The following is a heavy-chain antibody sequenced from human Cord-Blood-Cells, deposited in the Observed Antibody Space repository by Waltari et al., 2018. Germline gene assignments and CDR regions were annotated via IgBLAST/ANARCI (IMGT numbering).Heavy chain of an antibody. CDR2: IWYDGSNK. CDR3: ARDRINFEHAFDI. CDR1: GFTFSSYG. V-gene: IGHV3-33*01. Sequence: QVQLVESGGGVVQPGRSLRLSCAASGFTFSSYGMHWVRQAPGKGVEWVEVIWYDGSNKYYADSGKGRFTISRDNSKNTLYLQMSSPRAEDTAVYYCARDRINFEHAFDIWGQGTMVTVSS. J-gene: IGHJ3*02.